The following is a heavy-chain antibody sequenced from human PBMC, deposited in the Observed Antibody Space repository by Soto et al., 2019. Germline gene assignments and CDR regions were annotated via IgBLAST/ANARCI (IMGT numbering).Heavy chain of an antibody. CDR2: SGRVSTYI. D-gene: IGHD3-10*01. CDR1: GFPFSSFS. J-gene: IGHJ4*02. Sequence: QLVESGGGLVKPGGSLRLSCVASGFPFSSFSLNWIRHAPGKGLEWVSSSGRVSTYIHYADSVRGRFTVSRDNAKNSVYLQMNGLTAEDSGIYYCARVTAGSGSYQIDLWGQGPLVTVSS. CDR3: ARVTAGSGSYQIDL. V-gene: IGHV3-21*02.